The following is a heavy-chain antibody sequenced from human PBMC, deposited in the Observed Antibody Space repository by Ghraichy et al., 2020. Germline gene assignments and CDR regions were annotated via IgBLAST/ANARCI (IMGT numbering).Heavy chain of an antibody. CDR2: ISGSGGST. D-gene: IGHD5-24*01. CDR3: AKDLWSVRDGYNLDAFHI. Sequence: GGSLRLSCAASGFTFSTYAMSWVRQAPEKGLDWVSTISGSGGSTYYADSVKGRFTISRDNSKTTLNLQMNSLRAEDTAIYYCAKDLWSVRDGYNLDAFHIWGQGTMVTVS. J-gene: IGHJ3*02. V-gene: IGHV3-23*01. CDR1: GFTFSTYA.